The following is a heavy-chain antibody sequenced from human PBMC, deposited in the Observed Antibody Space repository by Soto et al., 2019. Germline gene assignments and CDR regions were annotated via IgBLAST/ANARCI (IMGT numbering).Heavy chain of an antibody. CDR2: ISGSGGST. Sequence: GGSLRLSCAASGFTFSSYAMSWVRQAPGKGLEWVSAISGSGGSTYYADSVKGRFTISRDNSKNTLYLQMNSLRAEDTAVYYCAKADSSSWYLGVFDYWGQGTLVTVSS. J-gene: IGHJ4*02. V-gene: IGHV3-23*01. CDR3: AKADSSSWYLGVFDY. D-gene: IGHD6-13*01. CDR1: GFTFSSYA.